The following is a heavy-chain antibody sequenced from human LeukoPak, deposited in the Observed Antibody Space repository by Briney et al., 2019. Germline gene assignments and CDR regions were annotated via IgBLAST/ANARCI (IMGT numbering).Heavy chain of an antibody. CDR3: ARRDFYGAGSHYDN. D-gene: IGHD3-10*01. CDR1: GGSISLYY. Sequence: TSETLSLTCTVSGGSISLYYWSWIWQPPGKGLEWIGYIYYSGSTIYNPALESRVTMSVDRSRNQFSLRLTSVTAADTAVYYCARRDFYGAGSHYDNWGQGTLVAVSS. V-gene: IGHV4-59*08. J-gene: IGHJ4*02. CDR2: IYYSGST.